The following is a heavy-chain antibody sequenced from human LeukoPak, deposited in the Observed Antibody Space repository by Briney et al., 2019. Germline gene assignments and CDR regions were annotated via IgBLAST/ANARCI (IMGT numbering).Heavy chain of an antibody. V-gene: IGHV3-23*01. Sequence: GALXLSWAAPGFTFSSYAMSWGRQAPGXXVXGXSAISGSGGSTYYADSVKGRFTISRDNSKNTLYLQMNSLRAEDTAVYYCAKDGHYYVSSGYDYWGQGTLVTVSS. CDR3: AKDGHYYVSSGYDY. CDR1: GFTFSSYA. J-gene: IGHJ4*02. D-gene: IGHD3-22*01. CDR2: ISGSGGST.